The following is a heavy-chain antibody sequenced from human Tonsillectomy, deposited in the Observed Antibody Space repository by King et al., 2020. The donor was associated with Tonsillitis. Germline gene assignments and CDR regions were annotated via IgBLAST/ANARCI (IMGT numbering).Heavy chain of an antibody. CDR1: GYTFSDYH. D-gene: IGHD3-9*01. J-gene: IGHJ2*01. V-gene: IGHV1-2*02. Sequence: QLVQSGAEAKKPGASVKVSCKASGYTFSDYHMHWVRQAPGQGLEWMGWINPNSGGTNYAQKFQGRVTMTRDTSISTAYMELSRLRSDDTAVYYCARDPLDWLSLPCWYFDFWGRGTLVTVSS. CDR2: INPNSGGT. CDR3: ARDPLDWLSLPCWYFDF.